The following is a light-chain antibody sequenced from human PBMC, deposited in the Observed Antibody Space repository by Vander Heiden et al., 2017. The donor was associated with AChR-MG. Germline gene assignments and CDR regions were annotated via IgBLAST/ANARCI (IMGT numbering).Light chain of an antibody. Sequence: SSELTQDPAVSVALGQTVRITCQGDSLRTFSASWFQQRPGQAPVLVIYGDNSRPSWIPDRFSGSTSGDTASLTITGAQAEDEADYYCNSRDISGNHLVFGGGTKVTVL. CDR3: NSRDISGNHLV. CDR1: SLRTFS. V-gene: IGLV3-19*01. CDR2: GDN. J-gene: IGLJ2*01.